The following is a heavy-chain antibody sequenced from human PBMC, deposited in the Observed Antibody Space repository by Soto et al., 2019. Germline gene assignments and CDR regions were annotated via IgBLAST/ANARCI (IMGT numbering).Heavy chain of an antibody. CDR2: ISSSSSYI. D-gene: IGHD3-3*01. CDR1: GFTFSSYS. Sequence: GGSLRLSCAASGFTFSSYSMNWVRQAPGNGLEGVSSISSSSSYIYDADSGKGRFTISRDNAKNSLYLQMNSLRAEDTAVYYCARRADRTNSYYDFWSGYYIDYWGQGTLVTVSS. J-gene: IGHJ4*02. CDR3: ARRADRTNSYYDFWSGYYIDY. V-gene: IGHV3-21*01.